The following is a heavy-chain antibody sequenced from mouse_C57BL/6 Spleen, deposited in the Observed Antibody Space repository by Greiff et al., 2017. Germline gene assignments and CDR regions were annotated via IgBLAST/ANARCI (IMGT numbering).Heavy chain of an antibody. Sequence: VQLQQPGAELVRPGSSVKLSCKASGYTFTSYWMDWVKQRPGQGLEWIGNIYPSDSETHYNQKFKDKATLTVDKSSSTAYMQLSILTSEDSAVYYCVPLLGRGAWFAYWGQGTLVTVSA. CDR2: IYPSDSET. CDR3: VPLLGRGAWFAY. D-gene: IGHD4-1*01. V-gene: IGHV1-61*01. CDR1: GYTFTSYW. J-gene: IGHJ3*01.